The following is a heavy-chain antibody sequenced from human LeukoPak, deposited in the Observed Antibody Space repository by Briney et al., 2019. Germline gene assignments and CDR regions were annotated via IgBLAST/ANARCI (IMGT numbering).Heavy chain of an antibody. CDR3: ARGTVPAAALYPFDY. D-gene: IGHD6-13*01. V-gene: IGHV3-30*04. Sequence: GGSLRLSCAASGFTFSSYAMHWVRQAPGKGLEWVAVISYDGSNKYYADSVKGRFTISRDNSKNTLYLQMNSLRAEDTAVYYCARGTVPAAALYPFDYWGQGTLVTVPS. CDR1: GFTFSSYA. J-gene: IGHJ4*02. CDR2: ISYDGSNK.